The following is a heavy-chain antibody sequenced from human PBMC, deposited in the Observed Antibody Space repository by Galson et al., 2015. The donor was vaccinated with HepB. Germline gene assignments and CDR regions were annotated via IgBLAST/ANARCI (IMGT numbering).Heavy chain of an antibody. J-gene: IGHJ4*02. CDR2: INPSGGST. Sequence: SVKVSCKASGYTFTSYYMHWVRQAPGQGLEWMGIINPSGGSTSYAQKFQGRVTMTRDTSTSTVYMELSSLRSEDTAVYYCARDQGYSGYDSGGGLFDYWGQGTLVTVSS. V-gene: IGHV1-46*03. D-gene: IGHD5-12*01. CDR1: GYTFTSYY. CDR3: ARDQGYSGYDSGGGLFDY.